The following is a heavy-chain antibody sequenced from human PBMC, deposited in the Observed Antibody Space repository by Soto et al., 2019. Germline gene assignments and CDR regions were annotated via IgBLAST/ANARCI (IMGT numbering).Heavy chain of an antibody. V-gene: IGHV3-74*01. CDR2: INSDGSST. CDR1: GCTFSSYW. J-gene: IGHJ6*03. CDR3: ARLPGGHYYYYYMDV. Sequence: GGSLRLSCAASGCTFSSYWMHWVRQAPGKGPVWVSRINSDGSSTSYADSVKGRFTISRDNAKNTLYLQMNSLRAEDTAVYYCARLPGGHYYYYYMDVWGKGTTVTVSS. D-gene: IGHD3-10*01.